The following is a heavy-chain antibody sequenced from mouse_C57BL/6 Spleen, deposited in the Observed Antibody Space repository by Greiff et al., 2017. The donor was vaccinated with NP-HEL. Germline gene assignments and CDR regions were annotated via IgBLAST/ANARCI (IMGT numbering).Heavy chain of an antibody. Sequence: EVQLQQSGTVLARPGASVKMSCKTSGYTFTSYWMHWVKQRPGQGLEWIGAIYPGNSDTSYNQKFKGKAKLTAVTSASTAYMELSSLTNEDSAVYYCIYYDYDEVDYWGQGTTLTVSS. CDR2: IYPGNSDT. V-gene: IGHV1-5*01. D-gene: IGHD2-4*01. CDR1: GYTFTSYW. J-gene: IGHJ2*01. CDR3: IYYDYDEVDY.